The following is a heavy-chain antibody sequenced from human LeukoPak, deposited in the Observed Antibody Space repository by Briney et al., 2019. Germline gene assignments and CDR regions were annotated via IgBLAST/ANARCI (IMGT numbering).Heavy chain of an antibody. J-gene: IGHJ4*02. CDR1: GGTFSSYA. D-gene: IGHD1-26*01. V-gene: IGHV1-69*06. CDR2: IIPIFGTA. CDR3: ARGYSRVGAIVGHFDY. Sequence: GASVKVSCKASGGTFSSYAISWVRQAPGQGLEWMGGIIPIFGTANYAQKFQGRVTITADKSTSTAYMELSSLRSEDTAVYYCARGYSRVGAIVGHFDYWGQGTLVTVSS.